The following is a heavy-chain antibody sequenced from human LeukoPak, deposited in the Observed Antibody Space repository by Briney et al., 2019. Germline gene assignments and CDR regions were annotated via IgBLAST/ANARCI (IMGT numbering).Heavy chain of an antibody. V-gene: IGHV4-59*01. J-gene: IGHJ3*02. CDR2: IYYTGST. CDR1: GGSISNYY. Sequence: PSETLSLTCTVSGGSISNYYWNWIRQPPGKGLEWIGYIYYTGSTNYNPSLKSRVTISVDTSKNQFSLKLSSVTAADTAVYYCARVNTIFGVVIAGDAFDIWGQGTMVTVSS. D-gene: IGHD3-3*01. CDR3: ARVNTIFGVVIAGDAFDI.